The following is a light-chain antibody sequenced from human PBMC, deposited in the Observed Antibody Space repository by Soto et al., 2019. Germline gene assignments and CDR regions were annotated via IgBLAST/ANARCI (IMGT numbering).Light chain of an antibody. Sequence: DIVMTQSPLSLPVTPGEPASISCRSSQSLLHSNGYNYLDWYLQKPGQSPQLLIFLGSNRASGVPDRFSGSGSGTDFTQKISRVEAEDFGVYYCMQALQTPITFGQGTRLEIK. J-gene: IGKJ5*01. V-gene: IGKV2-28*01. CDR1: QSLLHSNGYNY. CDR3: MQALQTPIT. CDR2: LGS.